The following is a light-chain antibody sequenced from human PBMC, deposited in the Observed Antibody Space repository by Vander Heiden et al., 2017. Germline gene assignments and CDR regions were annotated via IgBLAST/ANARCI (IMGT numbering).Light chain of an antibody. J-gene: IGKJ2*01. CDR2: AAS. V-gene: IGKV1-39*01. CDR1: QSISSY. CDR3: QQSYSTPPYT. Sequence: DIQMTQSPSSLSASVGDRVTITCRASQSISSYLNWYQQNPGKAPKLLIYAASSLQSGVPSRFSGSGSGTDFTLIISSLQPEDFATYYCQQSYSTPPYTFGQGTKLEIK.